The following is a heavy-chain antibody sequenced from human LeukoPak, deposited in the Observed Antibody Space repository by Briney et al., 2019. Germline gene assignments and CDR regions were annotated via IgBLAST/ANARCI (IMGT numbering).Heavy chain of an antibody. Sequence: PGGSLRLSCAASGFTFNSYVMHWVRQAPGKGLEWVAVISYDGSNKYYADSVKGRFTISRDNAQNSLYLQMNSLRAEDTAIYYCVRDRGTYRPIDYWGQGTLVTVSS. V-gene: IGHV3-30-3*01. J-gene: IGHJ4*02. CDR3: VRDRGTYRPIDY. D-gene: IGHD1-26*01. CDR2: ISYDGSNK. CDR1: GFTFNSYV.